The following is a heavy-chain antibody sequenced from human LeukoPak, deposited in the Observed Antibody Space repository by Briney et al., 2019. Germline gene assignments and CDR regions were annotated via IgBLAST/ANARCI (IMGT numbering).Heavy chain of an antibody. CDR3: AREVRDGYDYYFDY. Sequence: PSQTLSLTCTVSGGSISSGSYYWSWIRQPAGKGLEWIGRIYTSGSTNYNPSLKRRVPRSVDTSKNQYSLKLSSVTAADTAVYYCAREVRDGYDYYFDYWGQGTLVTVSS. D-gene: IGHD5-24*01. J-gene: IGHJ4*02. V-gene: IGHV4-61*02. CDR1: GGSISSGSYY. CDR2: IYTSGST.